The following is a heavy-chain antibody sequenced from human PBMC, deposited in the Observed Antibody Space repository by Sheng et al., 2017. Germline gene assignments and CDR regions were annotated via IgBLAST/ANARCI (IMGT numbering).Heavy chain of an antibody. D-gene: IGHD2-15*01. J-gene: IGHJ2*01. CDR2: TRNKANSYTT. CDR3: ARDPRAAWGGYFDL. CDR1: GFTLSGHY. V-gene: IGHV3-72*01. Sequence: EVQVVESGGGLVQPGGSLILSCAASGFTLSGHYMDWVRQAPGKGLEWVGRTRNKANSYTTEYAASVKGRFTISRDDSKNSLYLQMNSLKSEDTAVYFCARDPRAAWGGYFDLWGRGTLVTVSS.